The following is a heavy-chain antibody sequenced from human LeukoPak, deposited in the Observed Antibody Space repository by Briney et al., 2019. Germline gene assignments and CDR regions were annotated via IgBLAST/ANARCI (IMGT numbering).Heavy chain of an antibody. Sequence: SETLSLTCTVSGGSVSSGSYYWSWIRQPPGKGLEWIGYIYYSGSTNYNPSLKSRVTISVDTSKNQFSLKLSSVTAADTAVYYCARIVVVAAHYYYYGMDVWGQGTTVTVSS. V-gene: IGHV4-61*01. CDR1: GGSVSSGSYY. CDR3: ARIVVVAAHYYYYGMDV. CDR2: IYYSGST. J-gene: IGHJ6*02. D-gene: IGHD2-15*01.